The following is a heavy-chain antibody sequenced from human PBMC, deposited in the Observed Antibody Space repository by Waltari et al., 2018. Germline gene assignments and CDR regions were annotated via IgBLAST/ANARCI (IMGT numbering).Heavy chain of an antibody. CDR3: VRHRTTYPLEIDY. D-gene: IGHD2-2*01. V-gene: IGHV5-10-1*01. CDR1: GYSFPSHW. J-gene: IGHJ4*02. CDR2: IDPSDSFR. Sequence: EVQLVQSGAEVKKPEESLRISCEGSGYSFPSHWISWVRQMPGKGLGGVGRIDPSDSFRNYGPAFEGHVTISVDQSLRTAYLQWDSLKASDTAIYYCVRHRTTYPLEIDYWGQGTLVTVSS.